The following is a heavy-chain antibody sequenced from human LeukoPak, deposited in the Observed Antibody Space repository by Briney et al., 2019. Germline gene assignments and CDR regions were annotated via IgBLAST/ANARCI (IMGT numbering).Heavy chain of an antibody. CDR2: IYHSGST. J-gene: IGHJ4*02. CDR3: ASLPQYSSSYKIDY. D-gene: IGHD6-13*01. V-gene: IGHV4-4*02. CDR1: GGSISSSNW. Sequence: SGTLSLTWAVSGGSISSSNWWSWVRQPQGKGLEWIGEIYHSGSTNYNPSLKSRVTISVDKSKNQFSLKLSSVTAADTAVYYCASLPQYSSSYKIDYWGQGTLVTVSS.